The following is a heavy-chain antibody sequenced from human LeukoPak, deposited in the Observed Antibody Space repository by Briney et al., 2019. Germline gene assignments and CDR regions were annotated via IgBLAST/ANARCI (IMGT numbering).Heavy chain of an antibody. V-gene: IGHV1-8*01. J-gene: IGHJ3*02. CDR2: MNPNSGNT. CDR3: ARESIADDAFDI. D-gene: IGHD6-6*01. CDR1: GYTFTSYD. Sequence: ASVKVSCTASGYTFTSYDINWVRQATGQGLEWMGWMNPNSGNTGYAQKFQGRVTMTRNTSISTAYMELSSLRSEDTAVYYCARESIADDAFDIWGQGTMVTVSS.